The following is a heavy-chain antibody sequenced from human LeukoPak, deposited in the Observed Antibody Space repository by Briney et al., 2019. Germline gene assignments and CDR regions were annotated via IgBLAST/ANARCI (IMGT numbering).Heavy chain of an antibody. V-gene: IGHV4-38-2*02. CDR2: IYHSGST. D-gene: IGHD3-3*01. CDR3: ATRYDFWNGYPFFDY. CDR1: GYSISSAYY. J-gene: IGHJ4*02. Sequence: KTSETLSLTCTVSGYSISSAYYWGWIRQPPGQGLKWIGSIYHSGSTYYDPSLKSRVTISVDTSKNQFSLKLSSVTAADTAVYYCATRYDFWNGYPFFDYWGQGTLVTVSS.